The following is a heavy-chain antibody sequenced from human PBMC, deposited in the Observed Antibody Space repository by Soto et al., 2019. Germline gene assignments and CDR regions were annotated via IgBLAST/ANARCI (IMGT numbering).Heavy chain of an antibody. CDR2: IYYSGST. CDR1: GGSISSSSYY. D-gene: IGHD6-19*01. J-gene: IGHJ4*02. V-gene: IGHV4-39*01. Sequence: PSETLSLTCTVSGGSISSSSYYWGWIRQPPGKGLEWIGSIYYSGSTYYNPSLKSRVTISVDTSKNQFSLKLSSVTAADTAVYYWARNGFIGVGAWSDYFDYWGEGNLVPVSS. CDR3: ARNGFIGVGAWSDYFDY.